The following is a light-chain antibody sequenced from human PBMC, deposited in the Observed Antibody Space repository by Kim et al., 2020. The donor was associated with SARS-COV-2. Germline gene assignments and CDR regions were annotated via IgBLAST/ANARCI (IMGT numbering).Light chain of an antibody. V-gene: IGLV1-47*01. CDR3: AAWDDSLSGWV. CDR2: RNN. Sequence: ELTQPPSASGTPGQRVTIPCSGSSSNIGSNYVYWYQQLPGTAPKLLIYRNNQRPSGVPDRFSGSKSGTSASLAISGLRSEDEADYYCAAWDDSLSGWVFGGGTQLTV. CDR1: SSNIGSNY. J-gene: IGLJ3*02.